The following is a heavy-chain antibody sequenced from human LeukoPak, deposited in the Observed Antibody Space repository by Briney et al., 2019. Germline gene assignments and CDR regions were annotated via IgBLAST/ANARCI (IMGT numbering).Heavy chain of an antibody. CDR2: IKQDGSEK. V-gene: IGHV3-7*01. Sequence: GGSLRLSCAASGFTFSSYWMSWVRQAPGKGLEWVANIKQDGSEKYYVDSVKGRFTISRDNAKNSLYLHMGGLRVEDTALYCCAREETSSKEDYWGQGTLVTVSS. J-gene: IGHJ4*02. CDR3: AREETSSKEDY. D-gene: IGHD6-6*01. CDR1: GFTFSSYW.